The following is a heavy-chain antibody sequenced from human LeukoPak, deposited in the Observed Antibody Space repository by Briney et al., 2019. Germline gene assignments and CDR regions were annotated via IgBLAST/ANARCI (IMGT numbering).Heavy chain of an antibody. CDR3: ARLVVVTASYYFDY. J-gene: IGHJ4*02. Sequence: SETLSLTCTVSGGSVSSGSYYWSWIRQPPGKGLEWIGYIYYSGSTNYNPSLKSRVTISVDTSKNQFSLKLSSVTAADTAVYYCARLVVVTASYYFDYWGQGTLVTVSS. V-gene: IGHV4-61*01. CDR2: IYYSGST. D-gene: IGHD2-21*02. CDR1: GGSVSSGSYY.